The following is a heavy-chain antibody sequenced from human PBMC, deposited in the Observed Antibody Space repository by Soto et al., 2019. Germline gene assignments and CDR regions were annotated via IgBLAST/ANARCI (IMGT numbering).Heavy chain of an antibody. CDR2: ISYTRSA. CDR3: ARMRPLADLASKYYFGY. V-gene: IGHV4-59*01. Sequence: TLSLSCTVSGGSISNYYRNWIRQPPGKGLEWIGYISYTRSANYNPSLKSRVTISIDTSKNQFSLKLTSVTAADTALYYCARMRPLADLASKYYFGYWGQGALVTVSS. J-gene: IGHJ4*02. CDR1: GGSISNYY.